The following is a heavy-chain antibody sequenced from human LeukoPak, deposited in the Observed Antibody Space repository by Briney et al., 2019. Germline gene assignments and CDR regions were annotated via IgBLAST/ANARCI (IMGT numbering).Heavy chain of an antibody. J-gene: IGHJ4*02. Sequence: GGSLRLSCAASGFTFSTYGMNWVRQAPGKGLEGVSYISSGRSTTYYAGSVKGRFTVSRENAKNSLYLQMNSLRAEDTAVHYCARDHMGYDYWGQGTLVTVSS. CDR1: GFTFSTYG. CDR3: ARDHMGYDY. V-gene: IGHV3-48*04. D-gene: IGHD1-26*01. CDR2: ISSGRSTT.